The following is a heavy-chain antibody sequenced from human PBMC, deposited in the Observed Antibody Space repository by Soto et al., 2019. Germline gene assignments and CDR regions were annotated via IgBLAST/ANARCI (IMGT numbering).Heavy chain of an antibody. CDR1: GGSISSGGYY. Sequence: QVQLQESGPGLVKPSQTLSLTCTVSGGSISSGGYYWSWIRQHPGKGLEWIGYIYYSGSTYYNPSRTSLFTIPVDTSKNRFSLKLSSVTAADPAVYYCARVGGITWFDPLGQGTLVTVSS. D-gene: IGHD3-16*01. CDR3: ARVGGITWFDP. CDR2: IYYSGST. J-gene: IGHJ5*02. V-gene: IGHV4-31*01.